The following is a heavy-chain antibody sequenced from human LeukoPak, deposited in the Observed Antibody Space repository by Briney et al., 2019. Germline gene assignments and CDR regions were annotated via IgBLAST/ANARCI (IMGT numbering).Heavy chain of an antibody. CDR2: IYVTGST. V-gene: IGHV4-59*08. D-gene: IGHD3-16*02. Sequence: SETLSLTCTVSGGSIGTYYWSWIRQSPGKGLEWIGYIYVTGSTRYNPYLQSRVTISVDTSRNQFFLKMSSVTAADTAVYYCARHIGGGIEDMDVWGKGTTVTVSS. CDR3: ARHIGGGIEDMDV. CDR1: GGSIGTYY. J-gene: IGHJ6*03.